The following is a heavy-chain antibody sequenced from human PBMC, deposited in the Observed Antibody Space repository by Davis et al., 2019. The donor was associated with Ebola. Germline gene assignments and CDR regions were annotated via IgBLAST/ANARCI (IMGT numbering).Heavy chain of an antibody. V-gene: IGHV5-51*01. D-gene: IGHD6-6*01. Sequence: GESLKISCKGSGYNFNTYWIGWVRQMPGKGLEWMGLMFPGDGDGPYNPSFRGQVTISVDKSITTAYLQWGSLKASDTATYYCARRGGEYSSTSGDAFDIWGQGTMVTVFS. CDR3: ARRGGEYSSTSGDAFDI. J-gene: IGHJ3*02. CDR2: MFPGDGDG. CDR1: GYNFNTYW.